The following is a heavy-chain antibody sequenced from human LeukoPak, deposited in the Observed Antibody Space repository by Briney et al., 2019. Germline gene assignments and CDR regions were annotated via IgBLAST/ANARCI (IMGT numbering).Heavy chain of an antibody. J-gene: IGHJ4*02. CDR3: ARDHRTSPYDSSGYYFYSFDY. V-gene: IGHV1-69*13. Sequence: GASVKVSCKASGGTFISYAISWVRQAPGQGLEWMGGIIPIFGTANYAQKFQGRVTITADESTSTAYMELSSLRSEDTAVYYCARDHRTSPYDSSGYYFYSFDYWGQGTLVTVSS. CDR1: GGTFISYA. D-gene: IGHD3-22*01. CDR2: IIPIFGTA.